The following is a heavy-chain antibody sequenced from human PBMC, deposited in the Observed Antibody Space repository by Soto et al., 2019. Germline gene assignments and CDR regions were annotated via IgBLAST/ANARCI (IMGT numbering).Heavy chain of an antibody. CDR2: ISYDGSNK. V-gene: IGHV3-30-3*01. D-gene: IGHD3-10*01. CDR1: GFTFSSYA. J-gene: IGHJ3*02. CDR3: ARDRGSGSYRLGAFDI. Sequence: PGGSLRLSCPASGFTFSSYAMHWVRQAPGKGLEWVAVISYDGSNKYYADSVKGRFTISRDNSKNTLYLQMNSLRAEDTAVYYCARDRGSGSYRLGAFDIWGQGTMVTVSS.